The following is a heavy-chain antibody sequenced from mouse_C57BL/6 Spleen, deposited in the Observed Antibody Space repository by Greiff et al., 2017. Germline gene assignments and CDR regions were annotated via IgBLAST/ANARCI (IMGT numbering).Heavy chain of an antibody. CDR3: ARSWGSSTFYAMDY. D-gene: IGHD1-1*01. CDR1: GYAFSSSW. Sequence: VQLQQSGPELVKPGASVKISCKASGYAFSSSWMNWVKQRPGKGLEWIGRIYPGDGDTNYNGKFKGKATLTAEKSSSTAYMQLSSLTSEDSAVYFCARSWGSSTFYAMDYWGQGTSVTVSS. CDR2: IYPGDGDT. J-gene: IGHJ4*01. V-gene: IGHV1-82*01.